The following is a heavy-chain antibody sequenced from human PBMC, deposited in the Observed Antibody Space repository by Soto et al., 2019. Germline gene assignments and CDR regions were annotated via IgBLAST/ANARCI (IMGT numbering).Heavy chain of an antibody. CDR1: RDSVYTNSAT. CDR2: TYYRSKWYN. Sequence: QVQLQQSGPGLVKPSQTLSLTCAISRDSVYTNSATWDWSRQSPSRGLEWLGRTYYRSKWYNDYAVSVKGRITINPDTSNNQLSLQLNTVTPDDTAVYYCARLIGNSWLDSWGQGTLVTVSS. D-gene: IGHD2-8*01. CDR3: ARLIGNSWLDS. V-gene: IGHV6-1*01. J-gene: IGHJ5*01.